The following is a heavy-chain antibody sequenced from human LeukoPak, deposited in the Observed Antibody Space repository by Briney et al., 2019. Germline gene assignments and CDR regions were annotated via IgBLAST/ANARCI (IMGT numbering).Heavy chain of an antibody. D-gene: IGHD6-19*01. CDR2: INHSGST. CDR1: GGSFSGYY. J-gene: IGHJ4*02. V-gene: IGHV4-34*01. Sequence: PSETLSLTCAVYGGSFSGYYWSWIRQPPGKGLEWIGGINHSGSTNYNPSLKSRVTISVDTSKNQFSLKLSSVTAADTAVYYCARRNEYSSGWYQVVDYWGQGTLVTVSS. CDR3: ARRNEYSSGWYQVVDY.